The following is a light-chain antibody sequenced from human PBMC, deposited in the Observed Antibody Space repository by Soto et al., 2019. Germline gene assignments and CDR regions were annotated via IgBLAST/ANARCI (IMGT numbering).Light chain of an antibody. J-gene: IGKJ2*01. Sequence: DIQMTQSPSSLSASVGDRVTITCRASQSISSYLNWYQQKPGKAPKLLIYAASSLQSGVPSRFSGSGSGTDFTLTISSLQPEDFATCYCQQSYSTLHTFGQGTKLEIK. CDR2: AAS. CDR1: QSISSY. CDR3: QQSYSTLHT. V-gene: IGKV1-39*01.